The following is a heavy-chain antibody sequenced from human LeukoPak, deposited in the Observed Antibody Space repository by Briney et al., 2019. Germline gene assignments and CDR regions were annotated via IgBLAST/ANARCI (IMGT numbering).Heavy chain of an antibody. CDR2: IYYSGST. V-gene: IGHV4-31*03. CDR3: ARDPLPQYCSSTSCTY. Sequence: SETLSLTCTVSGGSISSGGYYWSWIRQHPGKGLEWIGYIYYSGSTYYNPSLKSRVTISVDTSKNQFSLKLSSVTAADTAVYYRARDPLPQYCSSTSCTYWGQGTLVTVSS. CDR1: GGSISSGGYY. D-gene: IGHD2-2*01. J-gene: IGHJ4*02.